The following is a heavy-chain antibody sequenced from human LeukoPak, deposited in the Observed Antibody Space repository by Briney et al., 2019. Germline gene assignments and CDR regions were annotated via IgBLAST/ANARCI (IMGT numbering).Heavy chain of an antibody. CDR1: GGSFSGYY. CDR3: ARQYPTMPNWFDP. CDR2: INHSGST. V-gene: IGHV4-34*01. D-gene: IGHD2-2*01. Sequence: PSETLSLTCAVYGGSFSGYYWSWIRQPPGKGLEWIGEINHSGSTNYNPSLISRVTMSVDTSKNQLSLELSSVTAADTAIYYCARQYPTMPNWFDPWGQGTLVTVSS. J-gene: IGHJ5*02.